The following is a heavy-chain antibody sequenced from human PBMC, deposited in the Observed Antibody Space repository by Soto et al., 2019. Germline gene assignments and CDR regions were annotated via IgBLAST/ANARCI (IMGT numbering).Heavy chain of an antibody. D-gene: IGHD2-2*01. J-gene: IGHJ5*02. CDR2: INPNSGGT. CDR1: GYTFTGYY. CDR3: ARGCSSTSCIEGWFDP. Sequence: QVPLVQSGAEVKKPGASVKVSCKASGYTFTGYYMHWVRQAPGQGLEWMGWINPNSGGTNYAQKFQGWVTMTRDTSISTAYMELSRLRSDDTAVYYCARGCSSTSCIEGWFDPWGQGTLVTVSS. V-gene: IGHV1-2*04.